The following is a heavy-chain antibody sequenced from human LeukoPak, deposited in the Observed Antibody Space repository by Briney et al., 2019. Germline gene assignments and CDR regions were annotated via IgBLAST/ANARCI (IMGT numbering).Heavy chain of an antibody. J-gene: IGHJ4*02. CDR1: GFTFSSYT. Sequence: KPGGSLRLSCAASGFTFSSYTMNWVRQAPGKGLEWVSIISSGSSYIHYADSVKGRFTISRDNAKNSLYLQMNSLRAEDTAVYYCARQKYLRDPDVEYFDYWGQGTLVTVSS. V-gene: IGHV3-21*01. D-gene: IGHD5/OR15-5a*01. CDR3: ARQKYLRDPDVEYFDY. CDR2: ISSGSSYI.